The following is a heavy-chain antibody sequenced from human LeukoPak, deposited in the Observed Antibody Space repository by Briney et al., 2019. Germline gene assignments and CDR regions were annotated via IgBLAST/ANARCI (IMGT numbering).Heavy chain of an antibody. CDR2: IYYSGTT. J-gene: IGHJ4*02. Sequence: SETLSLTCTVSGGSISGSPYYWGWIRQPPGKGLEWIGDIYYSGTTYYNPSLKSRVTISVDTSKNQFSLKLSSVTAADTAVFYCAKTHGGNSDYFDYWGQGTLVTVSS. CDR1: GGSISGSPYY. D-gene: IGHD4-23*01. CDR3: AKTHGGNSDYFDY. V-gene: IGHV4-39*01.